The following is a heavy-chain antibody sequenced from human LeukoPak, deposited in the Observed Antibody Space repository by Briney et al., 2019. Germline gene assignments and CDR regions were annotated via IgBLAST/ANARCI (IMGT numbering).Heavy chain of an antibody. CDR3: ARDGGFAFDY. CDR1: GGTFSSYA. J-gene: IGHJ4*02. CDR2: XXXIXXXX. D-gene: IGHD3-16*01. Sequence: SVKVSCKASGGTFSSYAISWVRQAPGQGXEWMXXXXXIXXXXXXAXXXXGRVTITADKSTSTAYMELSSLRSEDTAVYYCARDGGFAFDYWGQGTLVTVSS. V-gene: IGHV1-69*10.